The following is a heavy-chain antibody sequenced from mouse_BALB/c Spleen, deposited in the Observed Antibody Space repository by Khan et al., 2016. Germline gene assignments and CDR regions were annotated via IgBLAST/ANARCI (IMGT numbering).Heavy chain of an antibody. J-gene: IGHJ3*01. CDR3: ARDGQDFDAWFAS. Sequence: VELVESGPGLVAPSQSLSITCTVSGFSLTNSGVHWVRQPPRKGLDWLGVIWAGGSTDYNSDLMSRLSITRDTTPNPVFLNMTSLKTDDTAMYYCARDGQDFDAWFASWGQGTLVTVSA. CDR2: IWAGGST. CDR1: GFSLTNSG. V-gene: IGHV2-9*02.